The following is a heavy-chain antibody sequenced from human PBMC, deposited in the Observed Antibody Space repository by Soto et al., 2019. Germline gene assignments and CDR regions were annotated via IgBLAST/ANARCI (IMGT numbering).Heavy chain of an antibody. CDR3: AGTGYSSGWSLDY. CDR1: GGTFSSYA. D-gene: IGHD6-19*01. Sequence: SVKVSCKASGGTFSSYAISWVRQAPGQGLEWMGGIIPIFGTANYAQKFQGRVTITADKSTSTAYMELSSLRSEDTAVYYCAGTGYSSGWSLDYWGQGTLVTVSS. V-gene: IGHV1-69*06. CDR2: IIPIFGTA. J-gene: IGHJ4*02.